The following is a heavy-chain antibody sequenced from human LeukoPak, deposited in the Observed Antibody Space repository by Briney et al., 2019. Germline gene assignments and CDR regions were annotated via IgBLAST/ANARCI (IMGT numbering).Heavy chain of an antibody. D-gene: IGHD3-10*01. Sequence: SETMSLTCAVYGGSFSGYYWRWIRQPPGKGLEWIGEINHSGSTNYNPSLKSRVTISVDTSKNQFSLKLSSVTAADTAVYYCARVTKLAKTYYYGSGSYYSRGFFDYWGQGTLVTVSS. CDR2: INHSGST. CDR3: ARVTKLAKTYYYGSGSYYSRGFFDY. V-gene: IGHV4-34*01. J-gene: IGHJ4*02. CDR1: GGSFSGYY.